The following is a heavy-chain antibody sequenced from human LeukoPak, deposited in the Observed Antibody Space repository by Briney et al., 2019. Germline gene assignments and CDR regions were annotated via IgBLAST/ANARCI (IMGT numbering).Heavy chain of an antibody. J-gene: IGHJ4*02. CDR2: IIPIFATA. CDR3: ARGPITTRSHFDY. CDR1: GGTFRSYA. Sequence: ASVKVSCKASGGTFRSYAISWVRQAPGQGLEWMGGIIPIFATANYAQKFQGRVTITADESTSTAYMELSSLRSEDTAVYYCARGPITTRSHFDYWGQGTLVTVSS. V-gene: IGHV1-69*01. D-gene: IGHD3-22*01.